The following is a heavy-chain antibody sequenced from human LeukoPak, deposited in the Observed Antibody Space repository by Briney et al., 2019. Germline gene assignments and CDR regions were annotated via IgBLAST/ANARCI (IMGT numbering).Heavy chain of an antibody. CDR1: GFTLSNYA. V-gene: IGHV3-23*01. J-gene: IGHJ4*02. CDR3: VKSRRVGANQRGLFDY. CDR2: VSGSGRNT. D-gene: IGHD1-26*01. Sequence: GGSLRLSCAGSGFTLSNYAMTWVRQAPGKGLEWVSSVSGSGRNTFYPDSVEGRFTITIDNSKNTVYLQMNSLRADDTAVYYCVKSRRVGANQRGLFDYWGQGTLVTVSP.